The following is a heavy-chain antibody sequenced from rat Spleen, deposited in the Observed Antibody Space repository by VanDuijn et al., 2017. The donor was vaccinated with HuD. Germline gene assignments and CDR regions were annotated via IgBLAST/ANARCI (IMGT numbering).Heavy chain of an antibody. J-gene: IGHJ2*01. V-gene: IGHV2-30*01. D-gene: IGHD1-10*01. CDR2: IWTGGST. CDR1: GFSLTSYN. CDR3: ARETTYFDY. Sequence: QVQLKESGPGLVQPSQTLSLTCTVSGFSLTSYNVHWVRQPTGKGLEWMGVIWTGGSTDYNSALKSRLSISRDTSKSQVFLKMNSLQTEDIATYYCARETTYFDYWGQGVMVTVSS.